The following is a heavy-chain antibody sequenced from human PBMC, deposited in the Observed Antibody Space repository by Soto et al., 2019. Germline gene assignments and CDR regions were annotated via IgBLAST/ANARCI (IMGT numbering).Heavy chain of an antibody. CDR2: ISAYNGNT. CDR1: GYSFATSS. Sequence: QVKLVQSGPEVKKPGASIKVSCKASGYSFATSSMSWVRQAPGQGLEWMGWISAYNGNTNYDQNHQDRVTMTKDTSTNTAYLEVRNLRSDDTAVYYCARAGQYYDASGYANWGQGTLVTVSS. J-gene: IGHJ4*02. D-gene: IGHD3-22*01. CDR3: ARAGQYYDASGYAN. V-gene: IGHV1-18*01.